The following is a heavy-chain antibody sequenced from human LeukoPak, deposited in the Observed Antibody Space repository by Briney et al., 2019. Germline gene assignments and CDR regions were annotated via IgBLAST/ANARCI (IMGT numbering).Heavy chain of an antibody. CDR3: AREGEVVAASYYYYYYMDV. CDR2: ISYDGSNK. Sequence: GRSLRLSCAASGFTFSSYAMHWVRQAPGKGLEWVAVISYDGSNKYYADSVKGRFTISRDNFKNTLYLQMNSLRAEDTAVYYCAREGEVVAASYYYYYYMDVWGKGTTVTVPS. D-gene: IGHD2-15*01. V-gene: IGHV3-30-3*01. J-gene: IGHJ6*03. CDR1: GFTFSSYA.